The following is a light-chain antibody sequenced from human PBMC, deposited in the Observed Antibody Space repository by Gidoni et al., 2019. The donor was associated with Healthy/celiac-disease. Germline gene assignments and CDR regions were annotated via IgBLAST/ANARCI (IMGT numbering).Light chain of an antibody. CDR3: QQRSNWPVT. Sequence: VLTQSPATLSLSPGERATLSCRASQSVSSYLAWYQQKPGQAPRLLIYDASNRATGIPARFSGSGSGTDFTLTISSLEPEDFAVYYCQQRSNWPVTFGQGTKLEIK. V-gene: IGKV3-11*01. CDR2: DAS. J-gene: IGKJ2*01. CDR1: QSVSSY.